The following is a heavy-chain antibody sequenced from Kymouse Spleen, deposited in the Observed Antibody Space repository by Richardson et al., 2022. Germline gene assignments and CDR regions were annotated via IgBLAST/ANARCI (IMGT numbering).Heavy chain of an antibody. CDR3: ARVLYSSCDAFDI. CDR2: IKQDGSEK. CDR1: GFTFSSYW. Sequence: EVQLVESGGGLVQPGGSLRLSCAASGFTFSSYWMSWVRQAPGKGLEWVANIKQDGSEKYYVDSVKGRFTISRDNAKNSLYLQMNSLRAEDTAVYYCARVLYSSCDAFDIWGQGTMVTVSS. D-gene: IGHD6-6*01. V-gene: IGHV3-7*01. J-gene: IGHJ3*02.